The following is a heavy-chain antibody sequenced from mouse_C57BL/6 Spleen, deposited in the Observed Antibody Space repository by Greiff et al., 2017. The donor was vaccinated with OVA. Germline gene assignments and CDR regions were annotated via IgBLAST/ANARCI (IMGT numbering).Heavy chain of an antibody. CDR1: GYTFTSYD. CDR2: FYPRDGST. Sequence: VQLQESGPELVKPGASVKLSCKASGYTFTSYDINWVKQRPGKGLEWIGWFYPRDGSTTYNEKFKGKATLTVDTSSSTAYMELHSLTSEDSAVYVCARGDGSGLYWYFDVRGTGTTVTVAS. V-gene: IGHV1-85*01. D-gene: IGHD1-1*01. CDR3: ARGDGSGLYWYFDV. J-gene: IGHJ1*03.